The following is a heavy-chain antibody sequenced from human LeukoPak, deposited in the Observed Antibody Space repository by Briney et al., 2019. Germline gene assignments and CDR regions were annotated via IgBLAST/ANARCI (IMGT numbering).Heavy chain of an antibody. CDR1: GFTFSNYA. CDR3: AKWGDYDVLTGHYVSDY. CDR2: ITGGGSGI. Sequence: GGSLRLSCAASGFTFSNYAMSWVRQAPGKGLEWVSAITGGGSGIYYADSMKSRSTISRDNSKNTLYLQINSLRAEDTAVYYCAKWGDYDVLTGHYVSDYWGQGTLVTVSS. D-gene: IGHD3-9*01. J-gene: IGHJ4*02. V-gene: IGHV3-23*01.